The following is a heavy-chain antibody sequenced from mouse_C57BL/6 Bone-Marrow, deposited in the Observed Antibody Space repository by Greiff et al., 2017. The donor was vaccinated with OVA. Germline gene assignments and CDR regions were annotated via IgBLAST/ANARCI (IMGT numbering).Heavy chain of an antibody. CDR1: GYAFSSSW. CDR3: ATLLGDYFDY. CDR2: IYPGDGDT. Sequence: QVQLQQPGPELVKPGASVKISCKASGYAFSSSWMNWVKQRPGKGLEWIGRIYPGDGDTNYNGKFKGKATLTADKSSSTAYMQLSSLTSEDSAVYFCATLLGDYFDYWGQGTTLTVSS. V-gene: IGHV1-82*01. J-gene: IGHJ2*01. D-gene: IGHD4-1*01.